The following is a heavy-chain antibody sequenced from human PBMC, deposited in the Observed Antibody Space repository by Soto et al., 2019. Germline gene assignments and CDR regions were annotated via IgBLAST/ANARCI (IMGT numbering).Heavy chain of an antibody. V-gene: IGHV5-51*01. Sequence: PGESLKISCKASGYSFTNYWIGWVRQMPGKGLEGVGIIYPGDSDTRYSPSFQGQVTISADKSISTSYLQWSSLKASDTAMYYCARQKDSSGYYPTLDYWGQGTLVTVSS. CDR2: IYPGDSDT. CDR3: ARQKDSSGYYPTLDY. D-gene: IGHD3-22*01. CDR1: GYSFTNYW. J-gene: IGHJ4*02.